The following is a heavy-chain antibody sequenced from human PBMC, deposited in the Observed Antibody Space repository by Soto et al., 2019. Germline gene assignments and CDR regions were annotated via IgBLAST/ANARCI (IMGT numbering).Heavy chain of an antibody. D-gene: IGHD4-4*01. CDR3: ARGMATITYYGMDV. CDR2: INPNSGGT. V-gene: IGHV1-2*04. CDR1: GYTFTGYY. Sequence: ASVKVSCKASGYTFTGYYMHWVRQAPGQGLEWMGWINPNSGGTNYAQKFQGWVTMTRDTSISTAYMELSRLRSDDTAVYYCARGMATITYYGMDVWGQGTTVTVSS. J-gene: IGHJ6*02.